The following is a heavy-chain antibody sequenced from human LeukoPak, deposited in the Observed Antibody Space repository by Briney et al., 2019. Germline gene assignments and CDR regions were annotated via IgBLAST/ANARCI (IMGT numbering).Heavy chain of an antibody. CDR2: IYWDDDK. J-gene: IGHJ3*02. V-gene: IGHV2-5*02. CDR3: AHNIVGGYNYAGPSDAFDI. Sequence: ESGPTLVNPTQTLTLTCTFSGFSLSATGVGVGWIRQPPGKALEWLALIYWDDDKRYSPSLRSTLTNTKDTSKNQVVLTMTNMDPVDTATYYCAHNIVGGYNYAGPSDAFDIWGQGTMVTVSS. D-gene: IGHD5-18*01. CDR1: GFSLSATGVG.